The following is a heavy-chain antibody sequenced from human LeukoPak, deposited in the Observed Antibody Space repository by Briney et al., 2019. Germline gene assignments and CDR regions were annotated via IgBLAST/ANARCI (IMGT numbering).Heavy chain of an antibody. D-gene: IGHD3-16*02. V-gene: IGHV3-23*01. CDR1: GFTFSSYA. CDR3: AREESMIPFGGVIAPFDY. CDR2: ISGSGGST. J-gene: IGHJ4*02. Sequence: GGSLRLSCAASGFTFSSYAMSWVRQAPGKGLEWVSAISGSGGSTYYADSVKGRFTISRDNSKNTLYLQMNSLRAEDTAVYYCAREESMIPFGGVIAPFDYWGQGTLVTVSS.